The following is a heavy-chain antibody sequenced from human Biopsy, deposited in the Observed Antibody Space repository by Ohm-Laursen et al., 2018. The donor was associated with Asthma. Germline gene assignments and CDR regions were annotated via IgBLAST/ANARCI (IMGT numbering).Heavy chain of an antibody. CDR1: GVALSGYT. Sequence: SVKVSCNASGVALSGYTFEWVRQARGLGLEWIAWIVFASGATNYAQNFQDRLTVTRDMSAGSVSMELRGLSSTDTAVYYCAAGRTSLQGESLIWGQGTLVAVSS. CDR2: IVFASGAT. CDR3: AAGRTSLQGESLI. V-gene: IGHV1-58*01. J-gene: IGHJ4*01. D-gene: IGHD2/OR15-2a*01.